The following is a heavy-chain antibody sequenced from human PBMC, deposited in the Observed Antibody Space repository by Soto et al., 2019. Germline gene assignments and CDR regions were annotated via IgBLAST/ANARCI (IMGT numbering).Heavy chain of an antibody. CDR2: MNPNSGNT. Sequence: QVQLVQSGAEVKKPGASVKVSCKASGYTFTSYDINWVRQATGQGLEWMGWMNPNSGNTGYAQKFQGRVTMTRNTSISTAYMELSSRRSEDTAVYYCASGIEDYYGMDVWGQGTTVTVSS. D-gene: IGHD2-21*01. CDR1: GYTFTSYD. J-gene: IGHJ6*02. V-gene: IGHV1-8*01. CDR3: ASGIEDYYGMDV.